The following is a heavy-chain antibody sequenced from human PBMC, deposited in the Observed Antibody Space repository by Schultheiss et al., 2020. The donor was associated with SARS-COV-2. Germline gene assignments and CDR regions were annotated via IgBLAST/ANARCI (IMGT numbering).Heavy chain of an antibody. D-gene: IGHD3-16*01. CDR2: ISSSSSTI. CDR3: ARSGGDYVWGTEFDP. J-gene: IGHJ5*02. Sequence: GGSLRLSCVASGFTFSSYSMNWVRQAPGKGLEWVSYISSSSSTIYYADSVKGRFTITRDNAKNSLYLQMNSLRAEDTAVYYCARSGGDYVWGTEFDPWGQGTLVTVSS. CDR1: GFTFSSYS. V-gene: IGHV3-48*01.